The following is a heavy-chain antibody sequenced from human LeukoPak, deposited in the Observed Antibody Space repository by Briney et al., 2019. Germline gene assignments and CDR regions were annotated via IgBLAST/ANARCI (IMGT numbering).Heavy chain of an antibody. CDR3: ARRVNGYSSSRLHGYNWFDP. CDR1: GGSISSSSYY. V-gene: IGHV4-39*01. D-gene: IGHD6-13*01. J-gene: IGHJ5*02. Sequence: SETLSLTCTVSGGSISSSSYYWGWIRQPPGKGLEWIGSIYSSGSTYYNPSLKSRVTISVDTSKNQFSLKLSSVTAADTAVYYCARRVNGYSSSRLHGYNWFDPWGQGTLVTVSS. CDR2: IYSSGST.